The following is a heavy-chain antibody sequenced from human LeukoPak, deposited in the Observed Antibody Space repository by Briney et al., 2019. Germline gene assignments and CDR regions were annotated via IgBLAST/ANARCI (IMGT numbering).Heavy chain of an antibody. J-gene: IGHJ5*02. D-gene: IGHD3-22*01. CDR1: GFTFSSYA. CDR2: IRGSCGST. V-gene: IGHV3-23*01. CDR3: XKETYYYXSSGHXWFXP. Sequence: GGSLRLSCAASGFTFSSYAMSWVRQAPGKGLELVSAIRGSCGSTYYADSVKGRFTISRDNSKNTLYLQMNSLKAEDTAVYYCXKETYYYXSSGHXWFXPWGQG.